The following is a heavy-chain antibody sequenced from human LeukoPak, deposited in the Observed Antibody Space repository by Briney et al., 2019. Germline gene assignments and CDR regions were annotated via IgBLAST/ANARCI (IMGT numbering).Heavy chain of an antibody. CDR2: ISAYNGNT. V-gene: IGHV1-18*01. Sequence: GASVKVSCKASGYTFTSYGISWVRQAPGQGLEWMGWISAYNGNTNYAQKLQGRVTMTTDTSTSTAYMELRSLRSDDTAVYYCARSYYGSGSYPKDYYYYMDVWGKGTTVTISS. D-gene: IGHD3-10*01. CDR3: ARSYYGSGSYPKDYYYYMDV. CDR1: GYTFTSYG. J-gene: IGHJ6*03.